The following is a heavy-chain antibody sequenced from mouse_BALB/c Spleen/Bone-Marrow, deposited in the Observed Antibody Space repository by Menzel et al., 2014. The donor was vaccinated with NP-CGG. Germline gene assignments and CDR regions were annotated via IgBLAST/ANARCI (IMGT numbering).Heavy chain of an antibody. CDR2: ITSGGGST. V-gene: IGHV5-12-2*01. Sequence: EVQLVESGGGLVQPGGSLKLSCAASGFTFSSYTMSWVRQTPEKRLEWVAYITSGGGSTYCPDTVKGRFTISRDNAKNTLYLQMSSLKSEDTAMYYCARHVGNPYAMDYWGQGTSVTVSS. CDR1: GFTFSSYT. CDR3: ARHVGNPYAMDY. J-gene: IGHJ4*01. D-gene: IGHD3-1*01.